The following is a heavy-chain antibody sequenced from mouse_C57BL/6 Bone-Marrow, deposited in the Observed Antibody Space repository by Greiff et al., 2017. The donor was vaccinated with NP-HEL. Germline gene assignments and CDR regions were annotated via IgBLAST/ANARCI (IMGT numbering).Heavy chain of an antibody. D-gene: IGHD1-1*01. CDR2: INPNNGGT. CDR1: GYTFTDYY. CDR3: ARESYYYGGY. V-gene: IGHV1-26*01. J-gene: IGHJ3*02. Sequence: EVQLQQSGPELVKPGASVKISCKASGYTFTDYYMNWVKQSHGKSLERIGDINPNNGGTSYNQKFKGKATLTVDKSSSTAYMELRSLTSEDSEVYYSARESYYYGGYWGQGTLVTVSA.